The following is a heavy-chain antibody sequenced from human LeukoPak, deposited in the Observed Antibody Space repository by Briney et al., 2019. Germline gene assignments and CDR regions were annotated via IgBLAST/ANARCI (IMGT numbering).Heavy chain of an antibody. CDR3: AREGCSSTSCYWYAFDI. J-gene: IGHJ3*02. D-gene: IGHD2-2*01. CDR1: GGTFSSYA. V-gene: IGHV1-69*05. CDR2: IIPIFGTA. Sequence: SVKVSCKASGGTFSSYAISRVRQAPGQGLEWMGGIIPIFGTANYAQKFQGRVTITTDESTSTAYMELSSLRSEDTAVYYCAREGCSSTSCYWYAFDIWGQGTMVTVSS.